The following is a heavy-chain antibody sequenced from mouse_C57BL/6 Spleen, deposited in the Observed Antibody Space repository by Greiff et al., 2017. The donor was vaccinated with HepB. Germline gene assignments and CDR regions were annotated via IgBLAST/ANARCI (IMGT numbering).Heavy chain of an antibody. J-gene: IGHJ2*01. CDR3: AREDYDRTYFDY. CDR2: INPNNGGT. V-gene: IGHV1-18*01. D-gene: IGHD2-4*01. Sequence: VQLQQSGPELVKPGASVKIPCKASGYTFTDYNMDWVKQSHGKSLEWIGDINPNNGGTIYNQKFKGKATLTVDKSSSTAYMELRSLTSEDTAVYYCAREDYDRTYFDYWGQGTTLTVSS. CDR1: GYTFTDYN.